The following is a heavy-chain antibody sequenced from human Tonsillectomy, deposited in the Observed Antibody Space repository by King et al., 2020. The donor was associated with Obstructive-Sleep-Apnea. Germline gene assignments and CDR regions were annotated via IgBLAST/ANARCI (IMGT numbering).Heavy chain of an antibody. J-gene: IGHJ4*02. V-gene: IGHV3-73*01. CDR3: TSAYYDSSGSDY. CDR1: GFTFSGST. D-gene: IGHD3-22*01. Sequence: VQLVESGGGLVQPGGSLKLSCAASGFTFSGSTMHWVRQASGKGLEWVGRIRSKTNNYSTTNAASVKGRFTISRDDSKNTAYLQMNSLKTEDTAVYYCTSAYYDSSGSDYWGQGTLVTVSS. CDR2: IRSKTNNYST.